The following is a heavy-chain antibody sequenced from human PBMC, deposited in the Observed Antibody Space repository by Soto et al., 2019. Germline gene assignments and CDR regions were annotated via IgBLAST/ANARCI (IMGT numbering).Heavy chain of an antibody. D-gene: IGHD1-26*01. V-gene: IGHV4-59*01. CDR3: ARERVGHSAMNV. CDR1: GGSITNYY. J-gene: IGHJ6*04. Sequence: QVQLQESGPGLVKPSETLSLMCTVSGGSITNYYWSWIRQSPAKGLEWIGYISDSGSTKYNPSLKSRVTISVDTSKNQFSLKMTSVTAADTAVYYRARERVGHSAMNVWCKGTTVTVSS. CDR2: ISDSGST.